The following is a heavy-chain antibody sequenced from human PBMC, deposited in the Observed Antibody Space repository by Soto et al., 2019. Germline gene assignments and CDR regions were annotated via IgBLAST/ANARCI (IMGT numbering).Heavy chain of an antibody. J-gene: IGHJ4*02. CDR2: IWHDGSKK. D-gene: IGHD2-21*01. CDR3: ARDRGSDDPIDY. V-gene: IGHV3-33*01. Sequence: QVQLVESGGGVVQPGRSLRLSCGASGFTLSSYGMHWVRQAPGKGLEWVAVIWHDGSKKYYADSVKGRFTISRDNSKNTLDLQMNNLRAEDTAVYYCARDRGSDDPIDYWGQGTRVTVSS. CDR1: GFTLSSYG.